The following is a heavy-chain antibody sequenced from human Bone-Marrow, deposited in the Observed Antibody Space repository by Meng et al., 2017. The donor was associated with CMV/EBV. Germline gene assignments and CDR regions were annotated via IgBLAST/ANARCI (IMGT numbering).Heavy chain of an antibody. D-gene: IGHD3-16*01. CDR3: ARFASVGY. CDR1: GFTFLNSW. J-gene: IGHJ4*02. CDR2: IKEDGSQK. V-gene: IGHV3-7*03. Sequence: GESLKISCAASGFTFLNSWMTWVRQAPGKGPEWVATIKEDGSQKFYSASVKGRFTISRDNAQNSLYLQMNNLSPEDTAMYYCARFASVGYWGQGTRVTCYS.